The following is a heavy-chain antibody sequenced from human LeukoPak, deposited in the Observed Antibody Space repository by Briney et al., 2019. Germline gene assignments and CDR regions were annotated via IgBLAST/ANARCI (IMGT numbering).Heavy chain of an antibody. J-gene: IGHJ4*02. D-gene: IGHD2/OR15-2a*01. CDR3: VRDHYYSFDY. CDR1: GFSFNTYE. CDR2: IGGSGSPK. V-gene: IGHV3-48*03. Sequence: PGGSLRLSCAASGFSFNTYEMNWVRQAPGKGLEWVSYIGGSGSPKYYADSVKGRSTISRDNAKNSLYLQMNSLRDEDTAVYYCVRDHYYSFDYWGQGTLVTVSS.